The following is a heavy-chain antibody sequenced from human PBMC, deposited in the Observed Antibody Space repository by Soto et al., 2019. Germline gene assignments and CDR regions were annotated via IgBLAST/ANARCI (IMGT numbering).Heavy chain of an antibody. J-gene: IGHJ5*02. Sequence: GGSLRLSCAASGFSFSSSAMSWVRQAPGKGLEWVSAISESGDNTFYADSVKGRFTISRENSNNALYLQMDTLRAEDTALYFCAKGGYTYGLDPWGQGTLVTVSS. V-gene: IGHV3-23*01. CDR3: AKGGYTYGLDP. D-gene: IGHD5-18*01. CDR2: ISESGDNT. CDR1: GFSFSSSA.